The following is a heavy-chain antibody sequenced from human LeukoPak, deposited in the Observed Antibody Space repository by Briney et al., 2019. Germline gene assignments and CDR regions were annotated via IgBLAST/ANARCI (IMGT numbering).Heavy chain of an antibody. Sequence: QPGGSLRLSCAASGFTFSSYAMHWVRQAPGKGLEWVAVISYDGSNKYYADSVKGRFTISRDNSKNTLYLQMNSLRAEDTAVYYCARDVEDYSSSWYVSAYYYYGMDVWGQGTTVTVSS. CDR3: ARDVEDYSSSWYVSAYYYYGMDV. D-gene: IGHD6-13*01. J-gene: IGHJ6*02. V-gene: IGHV3-30*04. CDR1: GFTFSSYA. CDR2: ISYDGSNK.